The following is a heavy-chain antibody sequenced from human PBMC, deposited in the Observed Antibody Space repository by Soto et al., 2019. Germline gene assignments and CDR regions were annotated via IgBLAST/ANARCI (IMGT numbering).Heavy chain of an antibody. V-gene: IGHV3-9*01. CDR3: AKEIGPGYCSSTSCYVFDY. D-gene: IGHD2-2*01. CDR2: ISWNSGSI. Sequence: GGSLRLSCAASGFTFDDYAMHWVRQAPGKGLEWVSGISWNSGSIGYADSVKGRFTISRDNDKNCLYLQMNSLRAEDTALYYCAKEIGPGYCSSTSCYVFDYWGQGTLVTVSS. CDR1: GFTFDDYA. J-gene: IGHJ4*02.